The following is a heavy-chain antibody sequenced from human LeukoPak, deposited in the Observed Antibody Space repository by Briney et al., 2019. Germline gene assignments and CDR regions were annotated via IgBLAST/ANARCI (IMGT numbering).Heavy chain of an antibody. D-gene: IGHD3-16*01. V-gene: IGHV1-69*05. CDR3: ARSLGLGEDLGYMDV. Sequence: SVTVSCKASGGTFSSYAISWVRQAPGQGLEWMGGIIPIFGTANYAQKFQGRVTITTDESTSTAYMELSSLRSEDTAVYYCARSLGLGEDLGYMDVWGKGTTVTVSS. CDR1: GGTFSSYA. J-gene: IGHJ6*03. CDR2: IIPIFGTA.